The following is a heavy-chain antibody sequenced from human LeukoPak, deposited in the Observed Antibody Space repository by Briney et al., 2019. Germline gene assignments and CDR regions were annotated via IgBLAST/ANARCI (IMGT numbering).Heavy chain of an antibody. J-gene: IGHJ4*02. D-gene: IGHD1-26*01. V-gene: IGHV3-21*01. CDR1: GFTFSSFS. Sequence: GGSLRLSCAASGFTFSSFSMNWVRQAPGKGLEWVSSITSSSGYMYYADSVKGRFTISRDNAKNSLYLQMNSLSAEDTAVYYCARIEGSYSYFDYWGQGTLVTVSS. CDR3: ARIEGSYSYFDY. CDR2: ITSSSGYM.